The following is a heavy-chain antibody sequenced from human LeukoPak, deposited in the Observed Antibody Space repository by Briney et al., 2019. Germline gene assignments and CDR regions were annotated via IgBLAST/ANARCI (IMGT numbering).Heavy chain of an antibody. Sequence: PGGSLRLSCAASGFTFSDYYMSWISQAPGKGLEWVSYISSSGSTIYYADSVKGRFTISRDNAKNSLYLQMKSLRAEDTAVYDCASPLSTGDYWGQGTLVTASS. V-gene: IGHV3-11*01. CDR3: ASPLSTGDY. CDR2: ISSSGSTI. J-gene: IGHJ4*01. CDR1: GFTFSDYY.